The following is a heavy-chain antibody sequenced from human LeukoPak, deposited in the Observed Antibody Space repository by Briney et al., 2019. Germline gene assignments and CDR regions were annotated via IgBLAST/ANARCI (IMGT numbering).Heavy chain of an antibody. D-gene: IGHD6-6*01. J-gene: IGHJ4*02. Sequence: ASVKVSCKASDYTFTSYGITWVRQAPGRGLEWLGWISAYNGNTNYAQKFQGRVTMSTGTSTRTAYMELRSLTSDDTAVYYCARDGARRYDYWGQGTLVTVSS. CDR2: ISAYNGNT. CDR3: ARDGARRYDY. CDR1: DYTFTSYG. V-gene: IGHV1-18*01.